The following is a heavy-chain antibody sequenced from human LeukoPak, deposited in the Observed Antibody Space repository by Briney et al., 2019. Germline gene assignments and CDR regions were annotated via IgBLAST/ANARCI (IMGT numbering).Heavy chain of an antibody. V-gene: IGHV3-66*01. Sequence: PGGSLRLSCAASGFTVSSNYMSWVRQAPGKGLEWVSVIYSGGSTYYADSVKGRFTISRDNSKNTLYLQMNSLRAEDTAVYYCGREDRDGSGFDIWGQGTMVTVSS. CDR2: IYSGGST. CDR1: GFTVSSNY. CDR3: GREDRDGSGFDI. J-gene: IGHJ3*02. D-gene: IGHD3-10*01.